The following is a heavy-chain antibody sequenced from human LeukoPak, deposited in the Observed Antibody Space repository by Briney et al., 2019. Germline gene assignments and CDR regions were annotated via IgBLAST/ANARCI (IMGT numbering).Heavy chain of an antibody. CDR2: IYYSGST. J-gene: IGHJ4*02. D-gene: IGHD5-12*01. Sequence: SETLSLTCTVASGSISTYYWSWIRKPPGKELEWIGYIYYSGSTKYNPSLKSRVTLSIDTSKNQFSLKLSSVTAADTAVYYCARDGYSGSDALWGQGILVTVSS. V-gene: IGHV4-59*01. CDR1: SGSISTYY. CDR3: ARDGYSGSDAL.